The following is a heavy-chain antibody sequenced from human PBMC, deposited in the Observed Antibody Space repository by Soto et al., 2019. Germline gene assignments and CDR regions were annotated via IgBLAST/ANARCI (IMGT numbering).Heavy chain of an antibody. V-gene: IGHV1-46*01. Sequence: QVQLVQSGAEVKKPGASVKVSCKASGYTFTSTWMHWVRQAPGQGLEWMGIINPYGGAATYAEKFQGRVTMTRDTSTATDYMELSSLRXEXXXXXXXXXXXXXXXXXXXXXXXGXXTXVTVSS. CDR3: XXXXXXXXXXXXXXX. CDR2: INPYGGAA. CDR1: GYTFTSTW. J-gene: IGHJ1*01.